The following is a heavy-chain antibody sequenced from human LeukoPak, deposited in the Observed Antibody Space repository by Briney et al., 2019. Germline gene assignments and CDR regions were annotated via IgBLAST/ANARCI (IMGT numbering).Heavy chain of an antibody. CDR2: LSGSGAGT. J-gene: IGHJ3*02. CDR3: ARGTAFDI. Sequence: GGSLRLSCAATGFTFSSYAVSWVRQAPGKGLEWVSSLSGSGAGTYYADSVKGRFTISRDSSKNTLYLQMDSLRAEDTAVYYCARGTAFDIWGQGTMVTVSP. V-gene: IGHV3-23*01. CDR1: GFTFSSYA.